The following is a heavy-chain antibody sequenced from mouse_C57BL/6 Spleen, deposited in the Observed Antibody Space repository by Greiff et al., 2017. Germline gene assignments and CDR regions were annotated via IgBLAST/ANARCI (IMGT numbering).Heavy chain of an antibody. CDR1: GFTFSSYG. CDR3: ARHDGDNYFDY. D-gene: IGHD3-2*01. Sequence: EVQLVESGGDLVKPGGSLKLSCAASGFTFSSYGMSWVRQTPDKRLEWVATISSGGSYTYYPDSVKGRFTISRDNAKNTLYLQMSSLKSEDTAMYYCARHDGDNYFDYWGQGTTLTVAS. V-gene: IGHV5-6*01. J-gene: IGHJ2*01. CDR2: ISSGGSYT.